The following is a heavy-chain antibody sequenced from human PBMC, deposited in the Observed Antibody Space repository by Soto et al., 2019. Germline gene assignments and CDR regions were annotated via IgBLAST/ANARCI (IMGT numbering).Heavy chain of an antibody. CDR2: INWNSGSI. V-gene: IGHV3-9*01. D-gene: IGHD6-13*01. Sequence: PGGSLRLSCAASGFTFDDYVMHWVRQVPGKGLEWVSGINWNSGSIGYGDSVKGRFAISRDNAKNSLHLQMNSLSAEDTAFYYCVKDESINWYSGHFRHWGQGTLVTVPS. CDR3: VKDESINWYSGHFRH. J-gene: IGHJ1*01. CDR1: GFTFDDYV.